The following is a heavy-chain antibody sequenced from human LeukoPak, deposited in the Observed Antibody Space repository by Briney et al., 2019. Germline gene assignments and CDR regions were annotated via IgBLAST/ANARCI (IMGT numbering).Heavy chain of an antibody. D-gene: IGHD6-13*01. J-gene: IGHJ4*02. Sequence: SETLSLTCAVYGGSFSGYYWSWIRQPPGKGLEWIGEINHSGSTNYNPSLKSRVTISVDTSKNQFSLKLSSVTAADTAVYYCARGVSSSWYEETFDYWGQGTLVTVSS. CDR3: ARGVSSSWYEETFDY. CDR2: INHSGST. CDR1: GGSFSGYY. V-gene: IGHV4-34*01.